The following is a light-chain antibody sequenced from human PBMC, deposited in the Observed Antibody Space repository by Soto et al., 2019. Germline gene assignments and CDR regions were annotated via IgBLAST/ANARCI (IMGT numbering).Light chain of an antibody. CDR3: QQSFSTPHT. V-gene: IGKV1-39*01. CDR1: QTISFY. J-gene: IGKJ2*01. CDR2: ATS. Sequence: IQMTQSPSSLSASVGDTVTITCRASQTISFYLNWYQQKPGRTPNLLIYATSSLQSGVPSRFDGSGSGTEFTLTISNLQPDDFATYYCQQSFSTPHTFSQGTKLELK.